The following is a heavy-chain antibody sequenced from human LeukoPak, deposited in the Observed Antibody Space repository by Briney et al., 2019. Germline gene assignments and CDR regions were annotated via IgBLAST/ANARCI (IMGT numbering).Heavy chain of an antibody. CDR3: TKINPYDYFWGIADY. V-gene: IGHV3-23*01. CDR2: ISTSGASI. J-gene: IGHJ4*02. Sequence: VGSLSLSCAASGFTFSSYAMSSVRQAPGQGLEWVSNISTSGASIYYADSVKGRYTISRDKSQNPFYLQLNSLRAEDTAVYYGTKINPYDYFWGIADYWGQGTLVTVS. CDR1: GFTFSSYA. D-gene: IGHD3-16*01.